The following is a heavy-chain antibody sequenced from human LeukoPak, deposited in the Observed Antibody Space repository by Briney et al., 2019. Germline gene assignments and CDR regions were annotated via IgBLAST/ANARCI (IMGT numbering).Heavy chain of an antibody. J-gene: IGHJ6*03. CDR2: INPNSGGT. D-gene: IGHD6-19*01. CDR1: GYTFTTHG. V-gene: IGHV1-2*02. CDR3: ARIGSGWPSYMDV. Sequence: ASVKVSCKASGYTFTTHGISWVRQAPGQGLEWVGWINPNSGGTNYAQKFQGRVTMTRDTSISTAYMELSRLRSDDTAVYYCARIGSGWPSYMDVWGKGTTVTVSS.